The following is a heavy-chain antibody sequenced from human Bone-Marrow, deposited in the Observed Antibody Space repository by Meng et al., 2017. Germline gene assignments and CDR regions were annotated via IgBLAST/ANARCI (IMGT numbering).Heavy chain of an antibody. J-gene: IGHJ4*02. CDR2: INHSGST. D-gene: IGHD4-11*01. Sequence: LEQWGEGLLKLSDTLSRTCVVSGGSFSDYYWSWIRQPPGKGLEWIGEINHSGSTNYNPSLESRATISVDTSQNNLSLKLSSVTAADSAVYYCARGPTTMAHDFDYWGQGTLVTVSS. CDR3: ARGPTTMAHDFDY. V-gene: IGHV4-34*01. CDR1: GGSFSDYY.